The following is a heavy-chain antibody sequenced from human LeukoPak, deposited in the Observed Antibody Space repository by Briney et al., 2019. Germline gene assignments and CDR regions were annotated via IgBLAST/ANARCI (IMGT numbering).Heavy chain of an antibody. V-gene: IGHV1-8*03. CDR2: MNPNSGNT. J-gene: IGHJ6*03. D-gene: IGHD5-12*01. CDR3: ARARDSGYDYYYYYYMDV. Sequence: ASVKVSCKASGYTFTSYDINWVRQATGQGLEWMGWMNPNSGNTGYAQKFQGRVTITRNTSISTAYMELSSLRSEDTAVYYCARARDSGYDYYYYYYMDVWGKGTTVTVSS. CDR1: GYTFTSYD.